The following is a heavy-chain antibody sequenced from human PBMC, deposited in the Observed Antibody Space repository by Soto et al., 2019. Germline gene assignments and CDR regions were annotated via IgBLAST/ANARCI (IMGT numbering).Heavy chain of an antibody. J-gene: IGHJ3*02. Sequence: GGSLRLSCAASGFTFDDYAMHWVRQAPGKGLEWVSGISWNSGSIGYADSVKGRFTISRDNAKNSLYLQMNSLRAEDTALYYCAKDFIRRRFDAFDIWGQGTMVTVSS. V-gene: IGHV3-9*01. CDR3: AKDFIRRRFDAFDI. CDR2: ISWNSGSI. CDR1: GFTFDDYA. D-gene: IGHD2-21*01.